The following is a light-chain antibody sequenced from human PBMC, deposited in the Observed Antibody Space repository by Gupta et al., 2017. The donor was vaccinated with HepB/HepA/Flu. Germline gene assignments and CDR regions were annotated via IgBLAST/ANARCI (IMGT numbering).Light chain of an antibody. CDR1: QSVSSNF. J-gene: IGKJ1*01. CDR2: GAS. V-gene: IGKV3-20*01. CDR3: QHNGSSPQT. Sequence: VLTQSSGTLSLSPRESATLACRASQSVSSNFLAWYQQKPGHAPRLLISGASSRATGIPDRFSGSGCETDFALTISRLEPEDFAVYYCQHNGSSPQTFGQGTKVEIE.